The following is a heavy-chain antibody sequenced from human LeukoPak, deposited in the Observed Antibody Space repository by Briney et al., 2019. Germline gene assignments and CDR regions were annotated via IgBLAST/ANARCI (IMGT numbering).Heavy chain of an antibody. CDR1: GGSISNYY. Sequence: SETLSLTCTVSGGSISNYYWSWIRQPPGKGLEWIGSIYYSGSTYYNPSLKSRVTISVDTSKNQFSLKLSSVTAADTAVYYCARGRTEIDYWGQGTLVTVSS. D-gene: IGHD1-14*01. CDR3: ARGRTEIDY. CDR2: IYYSGST. J-gene: IGHJ4*02. V-gene: IGHV4-59*12.